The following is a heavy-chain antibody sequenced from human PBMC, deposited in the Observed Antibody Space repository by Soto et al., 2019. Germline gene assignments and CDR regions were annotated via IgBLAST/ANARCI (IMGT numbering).Heavy chain of an antibody. CDR2: ISYDGRNE. D-gene: IGHD3-10*01. J-gene: IGHJ4*02. V-gene: IGHV3-30*18. Sequence: PAGCLRLCSTVCGSSVCVLAVYWALQAPGKGLEWVALISYDGRNEDYAESVRGRFTISRDNSKNTLYLDMNSLSAEDSAVYFCAKGVVREPAYFDYWGQGTLVTVSS. CDR1: GSSVCVLA. CDR3: AKGVVREPAYFDY.